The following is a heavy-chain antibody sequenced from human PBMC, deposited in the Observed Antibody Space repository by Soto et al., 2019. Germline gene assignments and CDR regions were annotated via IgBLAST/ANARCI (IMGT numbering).Heavy chain of an antibody. D-gene: IGHD2-2*01. CDR3: VRGPPYTNYAFAWFDS. J-gene: IGHJ5*01. V-gene: IGHV1-69*13. CDR2: IIPIFGTA. CDR1: GDTFSSYG. Sequence: SVKVSCKASGDTFSSYGINWVRQAPGQGLGWMRGIIPIFGTAKYPQKFKGRVTITADESTSTVYMDLSSLSSEDTAVYYCVRGPPYTNYAFAWFDSWGQGTQVTVSS.